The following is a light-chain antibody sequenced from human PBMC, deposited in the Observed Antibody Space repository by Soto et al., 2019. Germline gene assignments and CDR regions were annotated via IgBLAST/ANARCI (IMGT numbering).Light chain of an antibody. J-gene: IGLJ2*01. V-gene: IGLV8-61*01. CDR1: SGSVSTNNS. CDR3: VLYMGGGVWA. Sequence: QAVVTQEASFSVSPGGTVTLTCGLSSGSVSTNNSPAWYQQTPGQAPRALIYTTHTRSSGVPDRFSGSIIGNKAALTITGAQADDECDYYCVLYMGGGVWAIGGGTKLTVL. CDR2: TTH.